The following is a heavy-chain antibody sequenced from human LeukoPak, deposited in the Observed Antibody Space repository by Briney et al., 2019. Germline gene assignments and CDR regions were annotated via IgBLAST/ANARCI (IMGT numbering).Heavy chain of an antibody. CDR2: ISFDGSNK. CDR3: ARDPEYQLLYYFDY. Sequence: GGSLRLSCTASGFPFSSSAMHWVRPAPGKGLEWVAVISFDGSNKYYADSVKGRFTISRDNSKNTLYLQMNSLRAEDTAVYYCARDPEYQLLYYFDYWGQGTLVTVSS. D-gene: IGHD2-2*01. V-gene: IGHV3-30-3*01. J-gene: IGHJ4*02. CDR1: GFPFSSSA.